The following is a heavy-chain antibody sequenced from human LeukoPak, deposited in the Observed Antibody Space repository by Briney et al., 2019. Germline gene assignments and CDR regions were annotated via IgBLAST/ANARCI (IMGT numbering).Heavy chain of an antibody. CDR3: AKDEKWLRLTGITDY. Sequence: GGSLRLSCAASGFTFSSYDMSWVRQAPGKGLEWVSAISGSGGSTYYADSVKGRFTISRDNSKNTLYLQMNSLRAEDTAVYYCAKDEKWLRLTGITDYWGQGALVTVSS. CDR2: ISGSGGST. D-gene: IGHD5-12*01. J-gene: IGHJ4*02. CDR1: GFTFSSYD. V-gene: IGHV3-23*01.